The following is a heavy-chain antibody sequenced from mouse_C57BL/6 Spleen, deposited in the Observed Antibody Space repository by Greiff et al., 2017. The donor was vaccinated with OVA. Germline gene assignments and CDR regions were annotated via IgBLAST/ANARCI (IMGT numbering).Heavy chain of an antibody. Sequence: LQQSGPELVKPGASVKISCKASGYTFTDYYMNWVKQSHGKSLEWIGDINPNNGGTSYNQKFKGKATLTVDKSSSTAYMYLRRLTSEDSAVYYCARENYDLSWFAYWGQGTLVTVSA. J-gene: IGHJ3*01. CDR1: GYTFTDYY. CDR2: INPNNGGT. V-gene: IGHV1-26*01. D-gene: IGHD2-4*01. CDR3: ARENYDLSWFAY.